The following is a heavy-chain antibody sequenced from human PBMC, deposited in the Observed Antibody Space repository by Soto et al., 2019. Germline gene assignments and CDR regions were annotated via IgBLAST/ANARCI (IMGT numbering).Heavy chain of an antibody. Sequence: GGSLRLSCAASGFTFSSYGMHWVRQAPGKGLEWVAVIWYDGSNKYYADSVKGRFTISRDNSKNTLYLQMNSLRAEDTAVYYCARAPRVYCSSTSCYGWFDPWGQGTLVTVSS. D-gene: IGHD2-2*01. CDR2: IWYDGSNK. CDR3: ARAPRVYCSSTSCYGWFDP. V-gene: IGHV3-33*01. CDR1: GFTFSSYG. J-gene: IGHJ5*02.